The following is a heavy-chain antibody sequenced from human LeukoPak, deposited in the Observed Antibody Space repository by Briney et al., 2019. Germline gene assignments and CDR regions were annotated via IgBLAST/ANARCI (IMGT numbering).Heavy chain of an antibody. J-gene: IGHJ3*02. D-gene: IGHD3-22*01. Sequence: SETLSLTCTVSGGSISSSSYYWGWIRQPPGKGLEWIGSIYYSGSTYYNPSLKSRVTVSVDTSKNQFSLKLSSVTAADTAVYYCASYDSSGYEAFDIWGQGTMVTVSS. CDR2: IYYSGST. CDR3: ASYDSSGYEAFDI. V-gene: IGHV4-39*07. CDR1: GGSISSSSYY.